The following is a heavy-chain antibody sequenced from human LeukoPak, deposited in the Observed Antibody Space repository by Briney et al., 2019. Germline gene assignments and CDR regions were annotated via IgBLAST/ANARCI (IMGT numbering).Heavy chain of an antibody. CDR3: ARGSPSIVGDSDAFDI. J-gene: IGHJ3*02. CDR1: GFTFSSYW. CDR2: IKQDGSEK. V-gene: IGHV3-7*03. D-gene: IGHD1-26*01. Sequence: GGSLRLSCAASGFTFSSYWMSWVRQAPGKGLEWVANIKQDGSEKYYVDSVKGRFTISRDNAKNSLYLQMNSLRAEDTAVYYCARGSPSIVGDSDAFDIWGQGTMVTVSS.